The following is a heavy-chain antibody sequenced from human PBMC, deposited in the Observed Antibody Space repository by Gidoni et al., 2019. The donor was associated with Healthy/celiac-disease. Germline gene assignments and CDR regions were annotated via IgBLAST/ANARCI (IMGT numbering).Heavy chain of an antibody. J-gene: IGHJ6*02. CDR1: GYTFTGYY. V-gene: IGHV1-2*02. CDR2: INPNSGGT. CDR3: ARGQGYSSSWYSQFVYYYYGMDV. Sequence: QVQLVQSGAEVKKPGASVKVSCKASGYTFTGYYLHWVRQAPGQGLEWMGWINPNSGGTNYAQKFQGRVTMTRDTSISTAYMELSRLRSDDTAVYYCARGQGYSSSWYSQFVYYYYGMDVWGQGTTVTVSS. D-gene: IGHD6-13*01.